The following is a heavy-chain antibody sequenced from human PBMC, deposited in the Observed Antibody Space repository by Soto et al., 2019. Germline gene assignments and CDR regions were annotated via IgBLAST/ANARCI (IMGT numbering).Heavy chain of an antibody. J-gene: IGHJ6*02. Sequence: GESLKISCKGSGYSFTSYWIGWVRQMPGKGLEWMGIIYPGDSDTRYSPSFQGQVTISADKSISTAYLQWSSLKAPDTAMYYCARSLLGYCSSTSCYVRGANYYYYGMDVWGQGTTVTVSS. D-gene: IGHD2-2*01. V-gene: IGHV5-51*01. CDR2: IYPGDSDT. CDR3: ARSLLGYCSSTSCYVRGANYYYYGMDV. CDR1: GYSFTSYW.